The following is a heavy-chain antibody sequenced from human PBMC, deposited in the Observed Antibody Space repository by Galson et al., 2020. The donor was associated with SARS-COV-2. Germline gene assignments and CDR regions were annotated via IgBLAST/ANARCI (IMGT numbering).Heavy chain of an antibody. CDR2: IPGVGSTP. J-gene: IGHJ6*02. Sequence: QAGGSLRLSCAASGFSLRTYAVSWVRQAPGKGLEWVSSIPGVGSTPYYAGSVKGRFVISRDTSKNAVYLQMDSLGAEDTAIYYCAKVYSWDIVPPADTYKFYYGMDVWGQGTTVTVSS. CDR1: GFSLRTYA. D-gene: IGHD2-2*01. V-gene: IGHV3-23*01. CDR3: AKVYSWDIVPPADTYKFYYGMDV.